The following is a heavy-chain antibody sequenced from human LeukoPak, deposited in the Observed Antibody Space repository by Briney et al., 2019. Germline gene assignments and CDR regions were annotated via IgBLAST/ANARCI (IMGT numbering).Heavy chain of an antibody. D-gene: IGHD3-10*01. CDR3: ARHEYYGLEGGFDY. Sequence: PSETLSLTCTVSGGSISSSSYYWGWLRRPPGTGLEWIGNIYYSGRPYYNPSLKSRATISVDTSKNQCSLKLGSLTAAATPLYYCARHEYYGLEGGFDYWGQGTLVSVLS. J-gene: IGHJ4*02. CDR1: GGSISSSSYY. V-gene: IGHV4-39*01. CDR2: IYYSGRP.